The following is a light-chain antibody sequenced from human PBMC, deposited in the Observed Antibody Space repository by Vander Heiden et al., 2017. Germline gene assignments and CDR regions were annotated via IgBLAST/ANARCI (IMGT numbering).Light chain of an antibody. CDR3: QSYDSSLSGSL. V-gene: IGLV1-40*01. CDR1: SSNSGTGYD. J-gene: IGLJ2*01. CDR2: ANS. Sequence: QSVLTQPPSLSGAPGQMVTLPCTRSSSNSGTGYDVHWYQQLPGTAPKRLISANSNRPSGVPDRFSGSKSGTSASLAITGLQAEDEADYYCQSYDSSLSGSLFGGGTKLTVL.